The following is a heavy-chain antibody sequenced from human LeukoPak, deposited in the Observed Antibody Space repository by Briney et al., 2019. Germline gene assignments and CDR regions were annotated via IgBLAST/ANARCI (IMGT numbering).Heavy chain of an antibody. V-gene: IGHV3-48*04. D-gene: IGHD3-9*01. Sequence: GGSLRLSCAASGFTFSSYWMHWVRQAPGKGLEWVSYISSSGSTIYYADSVKGRFTISRGNAKNSLYLQMNSLRAEDTAVYYCARDRDILTVDYWGQGTLVTVSS. CDR1: GFTFSSYW. CDR3: ARDRDILTVDY. J-gene: IGHJ4*02. CDR2: ISSSGSTI.